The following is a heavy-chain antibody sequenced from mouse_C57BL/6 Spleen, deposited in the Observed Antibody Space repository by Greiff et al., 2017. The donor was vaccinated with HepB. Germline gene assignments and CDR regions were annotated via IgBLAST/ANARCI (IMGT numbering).Heavy chain of an antibody. D-gene: IGHD2-4*01. CDR2: IYPGNSDT. J-gene: IGHJ3*01. V-gene: IGHV1-5*01. Sequence: VQLQQSGTVLARPGASVKMSCKTSGYTFTSYWMHWVKQRPGQGLEWIGAIYPGNSDTSYNQKFKGKAKLTAVTSASTAYMELSSLTNEDSAVYYCTGLYYDYDEFAYWGQGTLVTVSA. CDR3: TGLYYDYDEFAY. CDR1: GYTFTSYW.